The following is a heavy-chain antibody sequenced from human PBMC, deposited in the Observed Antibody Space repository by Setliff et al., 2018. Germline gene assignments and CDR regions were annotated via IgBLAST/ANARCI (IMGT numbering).Heavy chain of an antibody. V-gene: IGHV1-69*02. J-gene: IGHJ4*02. Sequence: VASVKVSCKASGGPLNSYSFSWVRQAPGQGLEWKGRIIPVLDITRYSQKFQGRVTITADKSTGIIYMELTSLRSYDPAVYYCSRLPPPPDYFDIGALDSWGQGTLVTV. CDR2: IIPVLDIT. CDR3: SRLPPPPDYFDIGALDS. CDR1: GGPLNSYS. D-gene: IGHD3-22*01.